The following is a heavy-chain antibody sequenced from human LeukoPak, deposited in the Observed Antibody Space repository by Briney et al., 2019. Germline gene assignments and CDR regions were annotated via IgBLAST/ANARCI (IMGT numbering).Heavy chain of an antibody. CDR3: ARDVTMIVVALTY. CDR1: GYTFTSYY. V-gene: IGHV1-2*02. Sequence: VASVKVSCKASGYTFTSYYMHWVRQAPGQGLEWMGWINPNTGGTDYVQKFQGRVTMTRDTSISTAYMELSRLTSDDTAVYYCARDVTMIVVALTYWGQGTLVTVSS. CDR2: INPNTGGT. D-gene: IGHD3-22*01. J-gene: IGHJ4*02.